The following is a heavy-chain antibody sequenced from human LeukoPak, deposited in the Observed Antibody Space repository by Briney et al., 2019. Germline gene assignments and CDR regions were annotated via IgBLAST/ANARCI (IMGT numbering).Heavy chain of an antibody. D-gene: IGHD6-19*01. V-gene: IGHV3-74*01. CDR1: GFTFSTYW. Sequence: PGGSLRLSCAASGFTFSTYWMHWVRQAPGKGLVWVSRINSDGSSTSYADSVKGRFTISRDNAKNSLYLQMNSLRAEDTAVYYCARTAYTSGWEDYWGQGTLVTVSS. CDR2: INSDGSST. J-gene: IGHJ4*02. CDR3: ARTAYTSGWEDY.